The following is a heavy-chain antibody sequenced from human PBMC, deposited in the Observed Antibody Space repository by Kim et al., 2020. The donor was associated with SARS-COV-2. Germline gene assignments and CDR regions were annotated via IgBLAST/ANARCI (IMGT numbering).Heavy chain of an antibody. Sequence: GESLKISCKASGYTFTSYWIGWVRQMPGKGLEWMGSVYPGDSDTRYSPSFQGHVIISVDKSISTASLQWSSLKASDTATYFCARGLARSDGYHFAAFDIWGQGALVT. CDR2: VYPGDSDT. V-gene: IGHV5-51*01. CDR1: GYTFTSYW. J-gene: IGHJ3*02. CDR3: ARGLARSDGYHFAAFDI. D-gene: IGHD2-21*01.